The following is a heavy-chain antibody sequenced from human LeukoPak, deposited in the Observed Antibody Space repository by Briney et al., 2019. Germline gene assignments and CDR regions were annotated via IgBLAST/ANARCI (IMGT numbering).Heavy chain of an antibody. Sequence: SVKVSCKASGYTFMNYAISWARQAPGQGLEWMGGIIPIFGTANYAQKFQGRVTITTDESTSTAYMELSSLRSEDTAVYYCARDRSGNPDFWSGYYPGRPFGYYYYMDVWGKGTTVTVSS. CDR3: ARDRSGNPDFWSGYYPGRPFGYYYYMDV. J-gene: IGHJ6*03. CDR1: GYTFMNYA. D-gene: IGHD3-3*01. CDR2: IIPIFGTA. V-gene: IGHV1-69*05.